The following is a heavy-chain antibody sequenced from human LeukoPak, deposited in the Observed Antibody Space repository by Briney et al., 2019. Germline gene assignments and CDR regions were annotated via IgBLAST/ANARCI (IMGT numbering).Heavy chain of an antibody. J-gene: IGHJ4*02. V-gene: IGHV3-49*04. Sequence: PARSLRLSCTSSGITIGDYAISWVRQAAREGLEWVGSITTKDYGGTREYAASVKGRITISRDYSKSIAYLQMSSLKAGDTAVYYCTRDGIIGSGWSFDYWGQGTLVTVGS. CDR2: ITTKDYGGTR. D-gene: IGHD6-19*01. CDR3: TRDGIIGSGWSFDY. CDR1: GITIGDYA.